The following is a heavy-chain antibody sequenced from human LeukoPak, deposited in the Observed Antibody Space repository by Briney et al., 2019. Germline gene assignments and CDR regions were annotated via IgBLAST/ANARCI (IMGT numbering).Heavy chain of an antibody. CDR1: GFTFDDYA. Sequence: PGGSLRLSCAASGFTFDDYAMHWVRQAPGKGLEWVSGISWNSGSIGYADSVKGRFTISRDNAKNSLYLQMNSLRAEDTALYYCARGTAGYHSSYFDYWGQGTLVTVSS. V-gene: IGHV3-9*01. CDR3: ARGTAGYHSSYFDY. CDR2: ISWNSGSI. J-gene: IGHJ4*02. D-gene: IGHD3-16*02.